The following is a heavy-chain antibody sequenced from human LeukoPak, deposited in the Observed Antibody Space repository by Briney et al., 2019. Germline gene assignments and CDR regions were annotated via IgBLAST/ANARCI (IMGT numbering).Heavy chain of an antibody. Sequence: GGSLRLSCEASGFTFSHYIMSWLRQAPGKGLEWVSSISGSVGYYGDYVNYADSVKGRFTTSRDNAKNSLSLQMTSLRDDDTAVYYCARRAREGDDNWFDPWGQGTLVIVSS. CDR3: ARRAREGDDNWFDP. J-gene: IGHJ5*02. D-gene: IGHD3-16*01. CDR1: GFTFSHYI. V-gene: IGHV3-21*01. CDR2: ISGSVGYYGDYV.